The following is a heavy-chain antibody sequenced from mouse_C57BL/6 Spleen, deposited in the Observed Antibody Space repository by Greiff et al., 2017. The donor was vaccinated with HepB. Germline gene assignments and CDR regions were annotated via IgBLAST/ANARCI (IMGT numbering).Heavy chain of an antibody. J-gene: IGHJ4*01. Sequence: QVQLKESGAELVRPGASVTLSCKASGYTFTDYEMHWVKQTPVHGLEWIGAIDPETGGTAYNQKFKGKAILTADKSSSTAYMELRSLTSEDSAVYYCTRRITTVVATGAMDYWGQGTSVTVSS. CDR2: IDPETGGT. V-gene: IGHV1-15*01. D-gene: IGHD1-1*01. CDR3: TRRITTVVATGAMDY. CDR1: GYTFTDYE.